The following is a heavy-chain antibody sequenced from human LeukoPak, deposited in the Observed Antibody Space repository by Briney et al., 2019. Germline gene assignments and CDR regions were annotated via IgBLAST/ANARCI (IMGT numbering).Heavy chain of an antibody. V-gene: IGHV3-48*03. J-gene: IGHJ4*02. D-gene: IGHD3-22*01. Sequence: GGSLRLSCAASGFTFSSYEMNWVRQAPGKGLEWVSYISSSGSTIYYADSVKGRFTISRDNAKNSLYLQMNSLRAEDTAVYYCARRTSSYYYDSSGYYLDYWGQGTLVTVSS. CDR2: ISSSGSTI. CDR1: GFTFSSYE. CDR3: ARRTSSYYYDSSGYYLDY.